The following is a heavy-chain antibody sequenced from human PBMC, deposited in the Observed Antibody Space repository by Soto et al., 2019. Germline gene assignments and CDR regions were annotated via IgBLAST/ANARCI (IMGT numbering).Heavy chain of an antibody. CDR3: AMAGNYRYFDA. CDR1: GGTVSSGGYY. Sequence: SETLSLTCTVPGGTVSSGGYYWSWIRQPPGKELEWIGYISSRGSANYNPSLKSRVTISVDTSKNQFSLKLTSVTAADTAVYYCAMAGNYRYFDAWGQGTLVTVSS. D-gene: IGHD1-7*01. CDR2: ISSRGSA. J-gene: IGHJ4*02. V-gene: IGHV4-61*08.